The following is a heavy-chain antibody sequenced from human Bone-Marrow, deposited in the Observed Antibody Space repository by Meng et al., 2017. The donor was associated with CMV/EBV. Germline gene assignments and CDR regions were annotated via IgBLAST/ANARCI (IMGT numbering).Heavy chain of an antibody. J-gene: IGHJ6*02. CDR1: VGSISSSSYY. Sequence: SQTLSLTCLVPVGSISSSSYYWGWIRQPPGKGLEWIGSIYYSGSTYYNPSLKSRVTISVDTSKNQFSLKLSSVTAADTAVYYCARVYSSSTYYYYYGIDVWGQGTTVTVSS. D-gene: IGHD6-6*01. CDR2: IYYSGST. V-gene: IGHV4-39*07. CDR3: ARVYSSSTYYYYYGIDV.